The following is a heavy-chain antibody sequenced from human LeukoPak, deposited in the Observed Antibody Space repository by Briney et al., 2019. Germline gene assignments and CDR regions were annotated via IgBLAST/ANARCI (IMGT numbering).Heavy chain of an antibody. CDR2: IGGSSSPI. J-gene: IGHJ4*02. Sequence: PGGSLRLCCAASGFTFSSYSMSRVRQAPGKGLDWLSYIGGSSSPIYYADFVKGRFTISRDNDKSSVYLQMNSLRAEDTAVYYCARSSGYPYFDYWGQGTLVTVSS. CDR3: ARSSGYPYFDY. D-gene: IGHD3-22*01. CDR1: GFTFSSYS. V-gene: IGHV3-48*01.